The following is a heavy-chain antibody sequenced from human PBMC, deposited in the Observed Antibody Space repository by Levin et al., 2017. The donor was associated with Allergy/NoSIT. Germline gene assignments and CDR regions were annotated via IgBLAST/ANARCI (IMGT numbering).Heavy chain of an antibody. Sequence: KGLEWISYISRSSTSIYYADSVKGRFTISRDNGENSLFLQMNSLRADDTALYYCARDYRTRSAFDIWGQGTMVTVSS. J-gene: IGHJ3*02. CDR3: ARDYRTRSAFDI. V-gene: IGHV3-48*01. CDR2: ISRSSTSI. D-gene: IGHD3/OR15-3a*01.